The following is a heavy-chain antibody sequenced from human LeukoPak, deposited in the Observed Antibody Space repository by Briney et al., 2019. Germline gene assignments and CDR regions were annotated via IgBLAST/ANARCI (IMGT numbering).Heavy chain of an antibody. Sequence: GGSLRLSCAASGFTFSSYAMHWVRRAPGKGLEWVAVISYDGSNKYYADSVKGRFTISRDNSKNTLYLQMNSLRAEDTAVYYCARGIRDFWSGSHEYFSTGARAPWSPSPQ. J-gene: IGHJ1*01. CDR3: ARGIRDFWSGSHEYFST. CDR1: GFTFSSYA. D-gene: IGHD3-3*01. CDR2: ISYDGSNK. V-gene: IGHV3-30-3*01.